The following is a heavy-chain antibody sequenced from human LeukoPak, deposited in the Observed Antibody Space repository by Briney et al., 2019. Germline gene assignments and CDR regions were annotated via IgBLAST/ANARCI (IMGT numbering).Heavy chain of an antibody. J-gene: IGHJ4*02. Sequence: GGSLRLSCAASGFTFSSYGMSWVRQAPGKGLEWVSAIAGGGGIIVYADSVKGRFTISRDNSKNMLYLQMNSLRAEDTALYYCAKDHCTGTTCGPAWGYWGQGTLVTVSS. CDR1: GFTFSSYG. CDR2: IAGGGGII. CDR3: AKDHCTGTTCGPAWGY. D-gene: IGHD2-8*02. V-gene: IGHV3-23*01.